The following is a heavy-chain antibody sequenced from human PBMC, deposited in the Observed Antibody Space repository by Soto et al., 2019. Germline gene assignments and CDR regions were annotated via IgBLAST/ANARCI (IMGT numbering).Heavy chain of an antibody. V-gene: IGHV3-64*02. CDR1: GFTFSSYN. J-gene: IGHJ4*02. Sequence: EVQLVESGAGLVQPGGSRRLSCAASGFTFSSYNIHWIRQAPGKGLEFVSAISRGGDRTSYADSVKGRFIITRDNSKYTVWLQMGSLRTEDMAVYYCARARCSSGQCYYLDYWGQGALVTVSS. CDR2: ISRGGDRT. D-gene: IGHD3-22*01. CDR3: ARARCSSGQCYYLDY.